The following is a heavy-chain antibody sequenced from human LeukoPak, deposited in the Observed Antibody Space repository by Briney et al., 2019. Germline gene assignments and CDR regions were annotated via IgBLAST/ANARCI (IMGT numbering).Heavy chain of an antibody. CDR2: INYGGTT. CDR1: GGSISNTEYY. V-gene: IGHV4-39*01. J-gene: IGHJ4*02. D-gene: IGHD3-10*01. Sequence: SETLSLTCTVSGGSISNTEYYWSWIRQPPGKELEWIASINYGGTTYYNPSLKSRVAISVDTSKNQFSLRLSSETAADTAVYLCARYVVYVSGKYYFDYWGQGSLVTVSS. CDR3: ARYVVYVSGKYYFDY.